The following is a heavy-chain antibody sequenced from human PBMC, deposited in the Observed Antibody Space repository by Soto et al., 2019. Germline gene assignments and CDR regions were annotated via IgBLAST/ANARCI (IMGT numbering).Heavy chain of an antibody. CDR1: GYTFTSYG. D-gene: IGHD6-19*01. V-gene: IGHV1-18*01. J-gene: IGHJ4*02. CDR3: ARETVAGTTGFDY. CDR2: ISAYNGNT. Sequence: QVQLLQSGAEVKKPGASVKVSCKASGYTFTSYGISWVRQAPGQGLEWMGWISAYNGNTNYAQKLQGRDTMTTETSTSTAYMELTSLTSEDTAVYFCARETVAGTTGFDYWVPGALVTVSS.